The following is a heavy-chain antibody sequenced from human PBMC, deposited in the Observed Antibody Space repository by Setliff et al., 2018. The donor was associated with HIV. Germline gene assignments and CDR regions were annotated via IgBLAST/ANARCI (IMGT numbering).Heavy chain of an antibody. J-gene: IGHJ5*02. CDR1: GYTFTTYF. V-gene: IGHV1-3*01. D-gene: IGHD6-19*01. Sequence: GASVKVSCKASGYTFTTYFIHWVRQAPGQRLEWMGWVHAGNSNTKYSQKFQGRDTFTRDTSAHTAYMELSSLTSEDTAVYYCATFYSTGWYNPWGQGTLVTVSS. CDR3: ATFYSTGWYNP. CDR2: VHAGNSNT.